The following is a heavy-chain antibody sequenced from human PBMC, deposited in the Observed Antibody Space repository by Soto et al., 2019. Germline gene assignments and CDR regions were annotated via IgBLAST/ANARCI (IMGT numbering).Heavy chain of an antibody. CDR3: ARGIADFHTPYFDY. Sequence: ASETLSLTCTVSGASLSSGYYYWGWIRQPPGKGLEWIGSIHYSGSTNYNPSLKSRVTISVDTSKNQFSLKLSSVTAADTAVYYCARGIADFHTPYFDYWGQGTLVTVSS. CDR2: IHYSGST. J-gene: IGHJ4*02. D-gene: IGHD2-2*02. V-gene: IGHV4-39*07. CDR1: GASLSSGYYY.